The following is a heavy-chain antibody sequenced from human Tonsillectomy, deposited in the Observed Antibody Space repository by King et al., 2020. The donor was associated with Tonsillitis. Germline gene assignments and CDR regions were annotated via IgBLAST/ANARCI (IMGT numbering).Heavy chain of an antibody. CDR3: ARSPPGVDSNSYYGLDY. CDR2: INPSGGST. D-gene: IGHD3-22*01. J-gene: IGHJ4*02. Sequence: QLVQSGTEVRKPGASVKVSCKAFGYTFTTHYMHWVRQAPGQGLEWMGIINPSGGSTIYAQMFQGRVTMTRDTSTSTVYMELSSLRSEDTAVYYCARSPPGVDSNSYYGLDYWGQGTLVTVSS. V-gene: IGHV1-46*03. CDR1: GYTFTTHY.